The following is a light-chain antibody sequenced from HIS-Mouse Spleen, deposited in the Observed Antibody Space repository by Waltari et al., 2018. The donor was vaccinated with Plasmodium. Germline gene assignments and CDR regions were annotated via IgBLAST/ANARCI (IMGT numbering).Light chain of an antibody. V-gene: IGLV3-10*01. J-gene: IGLJ3*02. CDR2: EDS. Sequence: SYELTQPPSVSVSPGQTAMITCSGDALPKKYAYWYQQKSGQAPVLVIYEDSKRPSGIPGRFSGSSSGTMATLTISGAQVEYEADYYCYSTDSSGNHRVFGGGTKLTVL. CDR1: ALPKKY. CDR3: YSTDSSGNHRV.